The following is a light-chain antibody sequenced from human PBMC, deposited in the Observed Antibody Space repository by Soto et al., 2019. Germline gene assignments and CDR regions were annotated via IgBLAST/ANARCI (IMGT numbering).Light chain of an antibody. CDR2: DVT. J-gene: IGLJ1*01. CDR3: SSYTTTTTPYA. Sequence: QSALTQPASMSGSPGQSITISCTGTNSDVGGYNSVSWYQQHPGKAPKLMIYDVTNRPSGVSSRFSGSKSGNTASLTISGLQVENKADYSCSSYTTTTTPYAFGPGPKVTVL. CDR1: NSDVGGYNS. V-gene: IGLV2-14*01.